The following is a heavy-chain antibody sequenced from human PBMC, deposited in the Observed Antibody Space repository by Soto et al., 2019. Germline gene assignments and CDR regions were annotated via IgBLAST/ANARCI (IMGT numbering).Heavy chain of an antibody. CDR2: IDPSDSHA. CDR1: GYTFSTYW. CDR3: ARLTQSRHCISSNCYSVARFDP. V-gene: IGHV5-10-1*01. Sequence: HGESLKISCQCSGYTFSTYWITCVLHMPGKDLEWMVTIDPSDSHANYSLSFQVHVSISVDKSIGTAYLKWSGLKASDSAMYYCARLTQSRHCISSNCYSVARFDPWGQGTLVTVSS. D-gene: IGHD2-21*01. J-gene: IGHJ5*01.